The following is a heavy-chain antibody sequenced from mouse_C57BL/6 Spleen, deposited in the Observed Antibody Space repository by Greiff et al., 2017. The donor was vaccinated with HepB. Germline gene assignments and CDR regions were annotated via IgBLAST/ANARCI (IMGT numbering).Heavy chain of an antibody. CDR1: GFTFSSYA. Sequence: EVKLVESGGGLVKPGGSLKLSCAASGFTFSSYAMSWVRQTPEKRLEWVATISDGGSYTYYPDNVKGRFTISRDNAKNNLYLQMSHLKSEDTAMYYCARGYGYDYEYWYFDVWGTGTTVTVSS. CDR2: ISDGGSYT. J-gene: IGHJ1*03. D-gene: IGHD2-2*01. V-gene: IGHV5-4*03. CDR3: ARGYGYDYEYWYFDV.